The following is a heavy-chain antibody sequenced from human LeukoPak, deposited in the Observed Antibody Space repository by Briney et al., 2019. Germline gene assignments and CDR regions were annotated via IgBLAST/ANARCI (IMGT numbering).Heavy chain of an antibody. Sequence: SETLSLTCTVSGGSISSSSYWWGWIRQPPGKGLEWIGSIYYSGSTYYNPSLKSRVTISVDTSKNQFSLNLSSVTAADTAVYYCARLYYDSSGYYQICYFDYWGQGTLVTVSS. CDR3: ARLYYDSSGYYQICYFDY. CDR2: IYYSGST. V-gene: IGHV4-39*01. J-gene: IGHJ4*02. D-gene: IGHD3-22*01. CDR1: GGSISSSSYW.